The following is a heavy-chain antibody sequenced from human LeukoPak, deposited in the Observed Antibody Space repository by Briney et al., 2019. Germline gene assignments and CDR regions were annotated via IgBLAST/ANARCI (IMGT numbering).Heavy chain of an antibody. J-gene: IGHJ2*01. CDR2: MSIGGYST. Sequence: GGSLRLSCAASGFTFSNFAMSWVRQAPGKGLEWVSGMSIGGYSTYFADSVKGRFTISRDNSKNTLYLQMNSLRGEDTAVYYCAKDLGLYYFDLWGRGTLVTVSS. CDR3: AKDLGLYYFDL. CDR1: GFTFSNFA. V-gene: IGHV3-23*01. D-gene: IGHD7-27*01.